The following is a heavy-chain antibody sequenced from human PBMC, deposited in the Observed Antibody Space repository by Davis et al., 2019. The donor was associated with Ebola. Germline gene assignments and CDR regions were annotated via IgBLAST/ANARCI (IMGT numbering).Heavy chain of an antibody. CDR3: ARDGLEDCSTTSCYGDYFDY. D-gene: IGHD2-2*01. Sequence: GGSLRLSCAASGFTFSTYWMSWVRQAPGKGLEWVAKIKEDGSEKFYVDSVKGRITISRDNAKNSLFLQMNSLRAEDTAVYYCARDGLEDCSTTSCYGDYFDYWGQGTLVTVSS. J-gene: IGHJ4*02. V-gene: IGHV3-7*01. CDR1: GFTFSTYW. CDR2: IKEDGSEK.